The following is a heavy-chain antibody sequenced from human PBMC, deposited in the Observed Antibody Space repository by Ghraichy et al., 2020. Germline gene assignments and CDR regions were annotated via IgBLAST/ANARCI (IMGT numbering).Heavy chain of an antibody. Sequence: ASVKVSCKASGYTFTGYYMHWVRQAPGQGLEWMGWINPNSGGTNYAQKFQGRVTMTRDTSISTAYMELSRLRSDDTAVYYCARDCLGIAVAGFLGYWFDPGGQGTLVTVSS. CDR1: GYTFTGYY. D-gene: IGHD6-19*01. J-gene: IGHJ5*02. CDR2: INPNSGGT. V-gene: IGHV1-2*02. CDR3: ARDCLGIAVAGFLGYWFDP.